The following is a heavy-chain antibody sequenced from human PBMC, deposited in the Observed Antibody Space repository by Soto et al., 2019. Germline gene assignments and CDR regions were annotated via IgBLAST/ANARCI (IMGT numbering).Heavy chain of an antibody. CDR2: INGDGKNA. CDR3: ARPRYDGSGTPFDH. J-gene: IGHJ4*02. CDR1: GFTFSSYW. Sequence: EVQLVESGGGLVQPGGSLRLSCAASGFTFSSYWMHWVRQAPGKGLVWVSGINGDGKNATYADSVKGRFIISRDNAKNILYLQMNSLTAEDTAVYYCARPRYDGSGTPFDHWGQGSLVTVSS. V-gene: IGHV3-74*01. D-gene: IGHD3-22*01.